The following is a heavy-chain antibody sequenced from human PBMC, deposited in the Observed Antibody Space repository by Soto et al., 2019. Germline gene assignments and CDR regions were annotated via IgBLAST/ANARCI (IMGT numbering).Heavy chain of an antibody. V-gene: IGHV4-59*10. D-gene: IGHD4-17*01. J-gene: IGHJ6*02. CDR3: ARSSGDDFFYYGMDV. CDR2: VYARGAT. CDR1: GASITSYY. Sequence: SETLSLTCSVSGASITSYYWSWIRQSAGEGLQWIGRVYARGATNYNPSLKSRVTISGDTSKNQFSLKLTSVTAADTAVYYCARSSGDDFFYYGMDVWGHGTTVTISS.